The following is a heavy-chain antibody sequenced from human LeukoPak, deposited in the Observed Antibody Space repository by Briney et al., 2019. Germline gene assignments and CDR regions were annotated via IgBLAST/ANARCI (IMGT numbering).Heavy chain of an antibody. Sequence: GGSLRLSCAASGFTFSIYWMSWVRQAPGKGLEWVANIKEDGNEKYYVDSVKGRFTISRDNAKNSLYLQMNSLRAEDMAVYYCAKVKGGYSSSSPGYYWGQGTLVTVSS. CDR3: AKVKGGYSSSSPGYY. CDR1: GFTFSIYW. V-gene: IGHV3-7*01. CDR2: IKEDGNEK. J-gene: IGHJ4*02. D-gene: IGHD6-6*01.